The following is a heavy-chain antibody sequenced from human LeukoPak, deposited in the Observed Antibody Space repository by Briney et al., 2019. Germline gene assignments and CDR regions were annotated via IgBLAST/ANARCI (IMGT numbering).Heavy chain of an antibody. V-gene: IGHV3-23*01. CDR3: AKNLYCGGGSCYPSALGMDV. D-gene: IGHD2-15*01. J-gene: IGHJ6*02. CDR2: ISRSGGRT. Sequence: PGGSLRLSCAASGFIFSSYAMSWVRQAPGKGLEWVSGISRSGGRTYHADSVKGRFSISRDNSRNTLFLQMNSLRADDTAVYYCAKNLYCGGGSCYPSALGMDVWGQGTTVTVSS. CDR1: GFIFSSYA.